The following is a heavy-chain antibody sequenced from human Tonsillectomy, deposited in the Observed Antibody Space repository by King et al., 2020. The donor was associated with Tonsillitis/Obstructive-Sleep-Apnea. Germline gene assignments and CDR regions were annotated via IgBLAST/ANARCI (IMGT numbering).Heavy chain of an antibody. CDR2: INPSGGST. Sequence: QLVQSGAEVKKPGASVKVSCKASGYTFSSHYMHWVRQAPGQGLEWMGMINPSGGSTRYAQKFQGRVTMTRDTSTSTDYMELSSLRSEDTAVYYCAREWMRAFDDWGQGSLVTGSS. J-gene: IGHJ4*02. CDR3: AREWMRAFDD. D-gene: IGHD5-12*01. CDR1: GYTFSSHY. V-gene: IGHV1-46*01.